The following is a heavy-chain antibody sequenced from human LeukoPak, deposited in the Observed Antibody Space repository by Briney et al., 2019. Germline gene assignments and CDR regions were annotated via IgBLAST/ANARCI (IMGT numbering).Heavy chain of an antibody. Sequence: GGSLRLSCVASGFTYRRYSMNWVRQAPGKGLEWVSYISGRGNSIYYADSVKGRFTISSDNAKNSLYLQMDSLRAEDTAVYYCARDSFDAFDIWGQGTMVTVSS. CDR1: GFTYRRYS. CDR3: ARDSFDAFDI. CDR2: ISGRGNSI. V-gene: IGHV3-48*04. J-gene: IGHJ3*02.